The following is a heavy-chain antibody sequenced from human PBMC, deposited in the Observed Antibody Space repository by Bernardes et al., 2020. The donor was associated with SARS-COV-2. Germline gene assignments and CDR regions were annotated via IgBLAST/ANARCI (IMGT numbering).Heavy chain of an antibody. CDR3: AYTYDFWNGYGHWLDP. J-gene: IGHJ5*02. D-gene: IGHD3-3*01. Sequence: WGSLSLTCTDSGFKIRGHVRSWIGQRTGKGLEWIGYIHGSGATKFNHYLRRRVTMSVETSGNQFFLRLSSGTAADTAIYYCAYTYDFWNGYGHWLDPWGPGTLVTVSA. V-gene: IGHV4-59*11. CDR2: IHGSGAT. CDR1: GFKIRGHV.